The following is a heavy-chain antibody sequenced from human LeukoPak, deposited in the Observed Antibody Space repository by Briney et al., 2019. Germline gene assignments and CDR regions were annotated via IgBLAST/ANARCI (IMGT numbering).Heavy chain of an antibody. CDR2: IRYDGSNK. CDR1: GFTFSSYG. J-gene: IGHJ3*02. V-gene: IGHV3-30*02. CDR3: ARGTYGGNSGDTFDI. D-gene: IGHD4-23*01. Sequence: GGSLRLSCAASGFTFSSYGMHWVRQAPGKGLEWVAFIRYDGSNKYYADSVKGRFTISRDNSKNTLYLQMSSLKAEDTAVYYCARGTYGGNSGDTFDIWGQGTMVTVSS.